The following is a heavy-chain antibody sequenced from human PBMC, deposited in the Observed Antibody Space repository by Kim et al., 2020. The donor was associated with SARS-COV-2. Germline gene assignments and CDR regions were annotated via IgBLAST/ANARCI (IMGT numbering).Heavy chain of an antibody. CDR3: ARGDVVVVSATPPDR. CDR2: IIPLFGTV. Sequence: SVKVSCKASGDTFSSYTFNWLRQAPGQGLEWIGGIIPLFGTVKYAQKFQGRVTITADESTNTVYMGLSSLRSEDTALFYCARGDVVVVSATPPDRWGQG. D-gene: IGHD2-15*01. V-gene: IGHV1-69*13. J-gene: IGHJ5*02. CDR1: GDTFSSYT.